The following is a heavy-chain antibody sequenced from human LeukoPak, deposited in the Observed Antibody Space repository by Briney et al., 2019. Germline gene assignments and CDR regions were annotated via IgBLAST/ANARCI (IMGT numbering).Heavy chain of an antibody. CDR2: INHSGST. V-gene: IGHV4-34*01. CDR3: ARGVTMVRGVIGFDY. D-gene: IGHD3-10*01. J-gene: IGHJ4*02. Sequence: PSETLSLTCAVYGGSFSGYYWSWIRHPPGKGLEWIGEINHSGSTNYNPSLKSRVTISVDTSKNQFSLKLSSVTAADTAVYYCARGVTMVRGVIGFDYWGQGTLVTVSS. CDR1: GGSFSGYY.